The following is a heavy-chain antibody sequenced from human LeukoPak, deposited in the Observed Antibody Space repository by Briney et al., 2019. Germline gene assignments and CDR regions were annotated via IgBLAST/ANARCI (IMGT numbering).Heavy chain of an antibody. D-gene: IGHD5-18*01. V-gene: IGHV3-30*02. CDR1: GFTFSTYA. CDR3: ARGAQLWGSYYYGMDV. J-gene: IGHJ6*02. Sequence: PGGSLRLSCAASGFTFSTYAMSWVRQAPGKGLEWVAFIRYDGSNKYYADSVKGRFTISRDNAKNSLYLQMNSLRAEDTAVYYRARGAQLWGSYYYGMDVWGQGTTVTVSS. CDR2: IRYDGSNK.